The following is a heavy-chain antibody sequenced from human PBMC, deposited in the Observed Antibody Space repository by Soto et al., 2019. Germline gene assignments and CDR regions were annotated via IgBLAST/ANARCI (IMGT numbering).Heavy chain of an antibody. D-gene: IGHD3-3*01. Sequence: PSETRSLTCTVSGGSISSGDYYWIGIRQPPGKGLEWIGYIYYSGSTYYNPSLKSRVTISVDTSKNQFSLKLSSVTAADTAVYYCARDNILGILYGGMDVWGQGTTVTVSS. CDR2: IYYSGST. J-gene: IGHJ6*02. CDR3: ARDNILGILYGGMDV. V-gene: IGHV4-30-4*01. CDR1: GGSISSGDYY.